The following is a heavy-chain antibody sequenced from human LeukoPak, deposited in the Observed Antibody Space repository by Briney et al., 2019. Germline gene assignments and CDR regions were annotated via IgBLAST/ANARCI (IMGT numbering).Heavy chain of an antibody. D-gene: IGHD4-11*01. V-gene: IGHV1-8*03. J-gene: IGHJ4*02. Sequence: GASVKVSCKAFGYTFSTYAIQWVRQATGQGLEWMGWMNPNSGNTGYAQKFQGRVTITRNTSISTAYMELSSLRSEDTAVYYCARATRTVTTNPYRYYFDYWGQGTLVTVSS. CDR1: GYTFSTYA. CDR2: MNPNSGNT. CDR3: ARATRTVTTNPYRYYFDY.